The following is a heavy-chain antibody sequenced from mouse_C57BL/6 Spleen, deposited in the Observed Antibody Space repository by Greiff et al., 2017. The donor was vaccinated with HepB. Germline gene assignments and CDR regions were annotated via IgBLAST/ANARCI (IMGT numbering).Heavy chain of an antibody. J-gene: IGHJ4*01. CDR1: GFTFSSYG. Sequence: EVQVVESGGDLVKPGGSLKLSCAASGFTFSSYGMSWVRQTPDKRLEWVATISSGGSYTYYPDSVKGRFTISRDNAKNTLYLQMSSLKSEDTAMYYCARHYYGSSYGYYAMDYWGQGTSVTVSS. V-gene: IGHV5-6*01. D-gene: IGHD1-1*01. CDR2: ISSGGSYT. CDR3: ARHYYGSSYGYYAMDY.